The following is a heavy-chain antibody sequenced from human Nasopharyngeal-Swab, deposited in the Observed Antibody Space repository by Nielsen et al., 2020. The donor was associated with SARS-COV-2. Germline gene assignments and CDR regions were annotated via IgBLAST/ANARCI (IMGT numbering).Heavy chain of an antibody. V-gene: IGHV3-21*01. Sequence: VRQAPGKGLEWVSGISSTGDYIYYAASVKGRFTISRDNAKNSLYLQVNSLRAEDAAVYYCVRDTPAMFVYWGQGTLVTVSS. J-gene: IGHJ4*02. CDR3: VRDTPAMFVY. CDR2: ISSTGDYI.